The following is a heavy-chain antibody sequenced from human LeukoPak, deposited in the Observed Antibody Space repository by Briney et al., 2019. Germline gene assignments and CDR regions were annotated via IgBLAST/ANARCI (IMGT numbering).Heavy chain of an antibody. V-gene: IGHV5-51*01. CDR2: IYPGDSET. Sequence: GESLKISCKGSGYSFINYWIGWVRQMPGKGQEWMGIIYPGDSETRYSPSFQGQVTISVDKSISTAYLHWSSLKASDTAMYYCTVTGYGGTSLEYFDYWGQGNLVTVSS. J-gene: IGHJ4*02. D-gene: IGHD1-26*01. CDR1: GYSFINYW. CDR3: TVTGYGGTSLEYFDY.